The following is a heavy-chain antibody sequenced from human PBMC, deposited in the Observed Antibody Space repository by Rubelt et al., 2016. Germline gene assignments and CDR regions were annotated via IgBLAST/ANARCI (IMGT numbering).Heavy chain of an antibody. J-gene: IGHJ3*02. CDR3: ARRDGYNWDDAFDI. V-gene: IGHV1-18*01. D-gene: IGHD5-24*01. CDR1: GYTFTSYG. Sequence: QVQLVQSGAEVKKPGASVKVSCKASGYTFTSYGISWVRQAPGQGLEWRGWISAYNGNPNYAKKLQGRVTRTTDTSTSTAYMELRSPRSDDTAVYYCARRDGYNWDDAFDIWGQGTMVTVSS. CDR2: ISAYNGNP.